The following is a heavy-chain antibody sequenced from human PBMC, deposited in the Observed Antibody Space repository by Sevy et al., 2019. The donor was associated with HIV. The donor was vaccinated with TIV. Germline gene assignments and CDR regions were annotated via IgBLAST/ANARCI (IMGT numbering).Heavy chain of an antibody. CDR2: ISSSSTI. Sequence: GGSLRLSCAASGFTFSSYSMNWVRQAPGKGLEWVSYISSSSTIYYADSVNGRFTISRDNAKNSLYLQMNSLRDEDTAVYYCARDRKAAAGNGNYYYMDVWGKGTTVTVSS. V-gene: IGHV3-48*02. J-gene: IGHJ6*03. CDR1: GFTFSSYS. D-gene: IGHD6-13*01. CDR3: ARDRKAAAGNGNYYYMDV.